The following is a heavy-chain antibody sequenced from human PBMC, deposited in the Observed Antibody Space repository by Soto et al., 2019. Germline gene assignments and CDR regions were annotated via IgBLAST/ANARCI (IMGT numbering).Heavy chain of an antibody. D-gene: IGHD3-22*01. J-gene: IGHJ4*02. Sequence: SVKVSCKASGFTFTSSAVQWVRQARGQRLEWIGWIVVGSGNTNYAQKFQERVTITRDMSTSTAYMELSSLRSEDTAVYYCAADHPAYYYDSSGYYFDYWGQGTLVTVS. CDR2: IVVGSGNT. V-gene: IGHV1-58*01. CDR1: GFTFTSSA. CDR3: AADHPAYYYDSSGYYFDY.